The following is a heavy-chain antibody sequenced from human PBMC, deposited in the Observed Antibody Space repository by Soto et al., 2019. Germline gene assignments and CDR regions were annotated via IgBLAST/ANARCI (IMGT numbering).Heavy chain of an antibody. CDR3: ARDRAMVRGVTAVSYYMDV. J-gene: IGHJ6*03. D-gene: IGHD3-10*01. Sequence: EVQLVESGGGLVQPGGSLRLSCAASGFTVSSNYMSWVRQAPGKGLVWVSVIYSGGSTYYADSVKGRFTISRDNSKNTLYLQMNSLRAEDTAVYYCARDRAMVRGVTAVSYYMDVWGKGTTVTVSS. CDR2: IYSGGST. V-gene: IGHV3-66*01. CDR1: GFTVSSNY.